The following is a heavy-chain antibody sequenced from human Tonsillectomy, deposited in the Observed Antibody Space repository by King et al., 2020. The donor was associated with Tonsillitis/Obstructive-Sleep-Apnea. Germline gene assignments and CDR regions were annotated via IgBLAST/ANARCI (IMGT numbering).Heavy chain of an antibody. Sequence: VQLVESGGGLVKPGGSLRLSCAASGFIFSSYSMNWVRQAPGRGLEWVSSISSRSNYIEYADSVKGRFTSSRDNAKRSLYLQMNSLRADDTAVYYCARDPQDGTLVDYWGQGTLVTVSS. CDR3: ARDPQDGTLVDY. CDR1: GFIFSSYS. D-gene: IGHD1-14*01. J-gene: IGHJ4*02. V-gene: IGHV3-21*01. CDR2: ISSRSNYI.